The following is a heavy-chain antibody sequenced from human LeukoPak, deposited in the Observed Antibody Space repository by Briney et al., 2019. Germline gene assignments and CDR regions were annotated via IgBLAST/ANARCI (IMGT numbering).Heavy chain of an antibody. V-gene: IGHV1-18*01. CDR1: GYTFTSYG. CDR2: ISAYNGNT. CDR3: ARDRNRSHYKGRDPSRFDY. J-gene: IGHJ4*02. D-gene: IGHD1-20*01. Sequence: ASVTVSCKASGYTFTSYGISWVRQAPGQGLEWMGWISAYNGNTNYAQKLQGRVTITTDTSTSTAYTELRSLRSDDTAVYYCARDRNRSHYKGRDPSRFDYWGQGTLVTVSS.